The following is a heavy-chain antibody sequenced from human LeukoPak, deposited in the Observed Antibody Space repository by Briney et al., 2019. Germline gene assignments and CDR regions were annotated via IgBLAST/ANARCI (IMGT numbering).Heavy chain of an antibody. Sequence: ASVKVSCKASGYTFTSYGISWVRQAPGQGLEWMGWISAYNGNTNYAQKLQGRVTMTTDTSTSTAYMELRSLRSDDTAVYYCARDDPYYDILTGRPDYWGQGTLVTVSS. CDR3: ARDDPYYDILTGRPDY. CDR1: GYTFTSYG. D-gene: IGHD3-9*01. J-gene: IGHJ4*02. V-gene: IGHV1-18*01. CDR2: ISAYNGNT.